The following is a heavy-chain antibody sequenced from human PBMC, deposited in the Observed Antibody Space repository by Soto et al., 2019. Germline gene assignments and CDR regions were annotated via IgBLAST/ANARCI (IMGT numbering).Heavy chain of an antibody. J-gene: IGHJ4*02. CDR2: ISGNTGKT. V-gene: IGHV1-18*04. Sequence: VQLVQSGAEVKKPGASVKVSCKASGYTFSRFSISWVRQAPGQGREWMGWISGNTGKTHYAQKFQDRVNMTADTSTNTAHMELRSLRSDDTAVYYCARETGVVVIVKGEFEFWGQGTLVTVSS. CDR1: GYTFSRFS. CDR3: ARETGVVVIVKGEFEF. D-gene: IGHD2-15*01.